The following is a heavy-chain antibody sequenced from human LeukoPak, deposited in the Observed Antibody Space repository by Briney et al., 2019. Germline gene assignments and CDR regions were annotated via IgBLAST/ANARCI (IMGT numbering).Heavy chain of an antibody. Sequence: GGSLRLSCAASGFTFSSYEMNWVRQAPGKGLEWVSYISSSSSTMYYADSVKGRFTISRDNAKNSLYLQMNSLRAEDTAVYYCARDPYNGSYGDDYYYYMDVWGKGTTVTISS. D-gene: IGHD1-26*01. V-gene: IGHV3-48*03. CDR1: GFTFSSYE. CDR2: ISSSSSTM. CDR3: ARDPYNGSYGDDYYYYMDV. J-gene: IGHJ6*03.